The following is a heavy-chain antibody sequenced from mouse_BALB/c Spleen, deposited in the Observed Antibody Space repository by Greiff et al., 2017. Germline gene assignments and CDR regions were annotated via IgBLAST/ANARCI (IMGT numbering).Heavy chain of an antibody. CDR3: ARDRGGYDGFAY. CDR2: IWAGGST. V-gene: IGHV2-9*02. D-gene: IGHD2-2*01. J-gene: IGHJ3*01. CDR1: GFSLTSYG. Sequence: VKLQESGPGLVAPSQSLSITCTVSGFSLTSYGVHWVRQPPGKGLEWLGVIWAGGSTNYNSALMSRLSISKDNSKSQVFLKMNSLQTDDTAMYYCARDRGGYDGFAYWGQGTLVTVSA.